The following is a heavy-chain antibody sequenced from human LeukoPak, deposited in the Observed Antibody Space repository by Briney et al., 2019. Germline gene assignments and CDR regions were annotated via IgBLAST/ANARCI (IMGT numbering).Heavy chain of an antibody. CDR1: GFTFSSYW. CDR3: ARDLTYYDFWSGYDNYFDY. Sequence: GGSLRLSCAASGFTFSSYWMSWVRQAPGKGLEWVANIKQDGSEKYYVDSMKGRFTISRDNAKNSLYLQMNSLRAEDTAVYYCARDLTYYDFWSGYDNYFDYWGQGTLVTVSS. D-gene: IGHD3-3*01. CDR2: IKQDGSEK. V-gene: IGHV3-7*01. J-gene: IGHJ4*02.